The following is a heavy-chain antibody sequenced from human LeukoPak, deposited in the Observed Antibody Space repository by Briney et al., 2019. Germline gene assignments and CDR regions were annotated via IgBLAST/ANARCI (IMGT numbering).Heavy chain of an antibody. J-gene: IGHJ4*02. CDR3: ARDLRNILTGEWDY. V-gene: IGHV3-11*06. CDR2: MSSSSSYT. CDR1: GFTFSDYF. Sequence: GGALRLSCAASGFTFSDYFMSWIRPPPGKGVEWVSYMSSSSSYTKYADSVKGRFTIARDNAQNSLYLQMNSLRAEGTAVDYCARDLRNILTGEWDYWGQGALVTVPS. D-gene: IGHD3-9*01.